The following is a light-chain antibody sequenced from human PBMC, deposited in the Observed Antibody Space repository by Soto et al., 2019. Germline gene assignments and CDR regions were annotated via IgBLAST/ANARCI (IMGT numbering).Light chain of an antibody. Sequence: EIVLTHSPVTLSLSPVDRATLSCRASQSVRSERLAWYQQKPGQAPRLLIYGASTRASGIPARFSGSGSETDFTLTISSLQSEDSAVYYCQQYHNWPPITFGQGTRLEI. CDR1: QSVRSER. CDR3: QQYHNWPPIT. J-gene: IGKJ5*01. CDR2: GAS. V-gene: IGKV3-15*01.